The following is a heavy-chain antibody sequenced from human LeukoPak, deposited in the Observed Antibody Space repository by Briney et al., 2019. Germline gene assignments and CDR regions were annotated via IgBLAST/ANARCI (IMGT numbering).Heavy chain of an antibody. CDR1: GGSISSYY. CDR3: ARDPRDSSSWGAFDI. CDR2: IYYSGST. V-gene: IGHV4-59*01. Sequence: SETLSLTCTVSGGSISSYYWSWIRQPPGKGLEWIGYIYYSGSTNYNPSLKSRVTISVDTSKNQFSLKLSSVTAADTAVYYCARDPRDSSSWGAFDIWGQGTMVTVSS. J-gene: IGHJ3*02. D-gene: IGHD6-13*01.